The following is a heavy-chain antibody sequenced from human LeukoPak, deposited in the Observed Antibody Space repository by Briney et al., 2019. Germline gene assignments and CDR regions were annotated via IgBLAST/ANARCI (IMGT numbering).Heavy chain of an antibody. J-gene: IGHJ4*02. CDR3: AREPSSSWRYFDY. CDR2: ISSSGSTI. Sequence: GGSLRLSCAASGFTFSSYEMNWVRQAPGKGLEWVSYISSSGSTIYYADSVKGRFTISRDNAKNSLYLQMNSLRAEDTAVYYCAREPSSSWRYFDYWGQGTLVTVSS. V-gene: IGHV3-48*03. D-gene: IGHD6-13*01. CDR1: GFTFSSYE.